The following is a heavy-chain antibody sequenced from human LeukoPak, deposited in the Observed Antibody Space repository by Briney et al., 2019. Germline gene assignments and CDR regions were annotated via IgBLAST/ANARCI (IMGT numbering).Heavy chain of an antibody. D-gene: IGHD3-3*01. CDR1: GYRYTYQY. Sequence: ASVKVSCKASGYRYTYQYRHWLGQARGQGREWMGWINPTNGDTKYAQSFLGRITMTKDTSTTTAYMELSSLRSDDTAVYFCASYPRSVSTPPYDYWGQGPLVTVSS. V-gene: IGHV1-2*02. J-gene: IGHJ4*02. CDR2: INPTNGDT. CDR3: ASYPRSVSTPPYDY.